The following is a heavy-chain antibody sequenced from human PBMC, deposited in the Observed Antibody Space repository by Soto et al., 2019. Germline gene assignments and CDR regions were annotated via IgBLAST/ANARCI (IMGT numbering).Heavy chain of an antibody. CDR3: ARVARAVAAPYYFDC. CDR1: GFTVSTNY. Sequence: PGGSLRLSCAASGFTVSTNYMTWVRQAPGKGLEWVSVIYSGGSTHYADSVKGRFTISRDNSKNTLYLQMNSLRADDTAVYFCARVARAVAAPYYFDCWGQGTLVTVSS. V-gene: IGHV3-53*01. D-gene: IGHD3-10*01. CDR2: IYSGGST. J-gene: IGHJ4*02.